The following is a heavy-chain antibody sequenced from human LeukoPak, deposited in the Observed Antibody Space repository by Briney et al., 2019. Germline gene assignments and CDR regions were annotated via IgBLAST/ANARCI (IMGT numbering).Heavy chain of an antibody. V-gene: IGHV4-31*03. CDR2: IYYSGST. CDR1: GGSISSGGYY. CDR3: ARLLTRGRLVPFDP. J-gene: IGHJ5*02. Sequence: PSQTLSLTCTVSGGSISSGGYYWSWIRQHPGKGLEWIGYIYYSGSTYYNPSLKSRVTISVDTSKNQFSLKLSSVTAADTAVYYCARLLTRGRLVPFDPWGQGTLVTVSS. D-gene: IGHD6-6*01.